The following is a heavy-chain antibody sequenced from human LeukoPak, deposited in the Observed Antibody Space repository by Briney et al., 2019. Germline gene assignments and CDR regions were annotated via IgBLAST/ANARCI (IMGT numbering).Heavy chain of an antibody. V-gene: IGHV3-74*01. D-gene: IGHD4-11*01. CDR2: INSDGSST. J-gene: IGHJ6*02. Sequence: PGGSLRLSCAASGFTFSNYWMHWVRQAPGKGLVWVSRINSDGSSTNYAGSVKGRFTISRDNAKNTLYLQMNSLTAEDTAVYYCASDDYPPGYYYGMDVWGQGTTVTVSS. CDR3: ASDDYPPGYYYGMDV. CDR1: GFTFSNYW.